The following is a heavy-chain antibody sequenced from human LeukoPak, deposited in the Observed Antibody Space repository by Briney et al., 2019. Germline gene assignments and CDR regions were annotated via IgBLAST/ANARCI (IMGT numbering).Heavy chain of an antibody. CDR3: ARGPIVVVVPAAIGFDP. V-gene: IGHV4-39*01. J-gene: IGHJ5*02. CDR1: GDSIISSDYY. D-gene: IGHD2-2*01. CDR2: IFFSGTT. Sequence: SETLSLTCTVSGDSIISSDYYWGWIRQPPGKGLEWIGTIFFSGTTYYNPSLKSRVTISVDTSKNQFSLKVSSVTAADTAVYYCARGPIVVVVPAAIGFDPWGQGTLVTVSS.